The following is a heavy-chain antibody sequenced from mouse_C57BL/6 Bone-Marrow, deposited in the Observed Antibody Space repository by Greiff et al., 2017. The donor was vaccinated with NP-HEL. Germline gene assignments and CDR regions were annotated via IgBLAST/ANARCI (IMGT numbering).Heavy chain of an antibody. CDR1: GYTFTSYW. J-gene: IGHJ3*01. V-gene: IGHV1-55*01. Sequence: VQLQHPGAELVKPGASVKMSCKASGYTFTSYWITWVKQRPGQGLEWIGDIYPGSGSTNYNEKFKSKATLTVDTSSSTAYMQLSSLTSEDSAVYYCAREGEVYYGSSVRPAWFAYWGQGTLVTVSA. CDR2: IYPGSGST. D-gene: IGHD1-1*01. CDR3: AREGEVYYGSSVRPAWFAY.